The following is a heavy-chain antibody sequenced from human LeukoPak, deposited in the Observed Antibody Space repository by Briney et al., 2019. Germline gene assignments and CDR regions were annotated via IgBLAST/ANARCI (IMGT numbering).Heavy chain of an antibody. J-gene: IGHJ4*02. CDR3: ARLPAYCSSTSCYYDY. CDR1: GFTFSNYG. V-gene: IGHV3-33*08. CDR2: IWYDGSNK. Sequence: GGSLRLSCAASGFTFSNYGIHWVRQAPGKGLEWVALIWYDGSNKYYADSVKGRFTLSRDNSKNTLYLQMNSLRAEDTAVYYCARLPAYCSSTSCYYDYWGQGTLVTVSS. D-gene: IGHD2-2*01.